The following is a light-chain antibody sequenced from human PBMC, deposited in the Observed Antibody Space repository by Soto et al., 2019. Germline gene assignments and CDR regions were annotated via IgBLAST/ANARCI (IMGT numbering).Light chain of an antibody. CDR1: QSISSY. V-gene: IGKV1-39*01. Sequence: QVTQAPSTLSASVGDRVTITCRASQSISSYLNWYQQKPGKAPKLLIYAASSLQSGVPSRFSGSGSGTDFTLTISSLQPEDFATYYWQQSYSTPLTFGGGTRWIS. J-gene: IGKJ4*01. CDR2: AAS. CDR3: QQSYSTPLT.